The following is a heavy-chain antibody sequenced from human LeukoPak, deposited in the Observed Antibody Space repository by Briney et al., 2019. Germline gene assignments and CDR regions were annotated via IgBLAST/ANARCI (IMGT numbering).Heavy chain of an antibody. CDR1: EYTFTSNE. Sequence: ASVKVSCKASEYTFTSNEINWVRQAPGQGLGWMGWMNPNTGNTGYAQKFQGRVTMTRNTSLGTAYMELSSLKSEDTAVYYCARGIPIDYWGQGTLVTVSS. CDR3: ARGIPIDY. CDR2: MNPNTGNT. V-gene: IGHV1-8*01. J-gene: IGHJ4*02.